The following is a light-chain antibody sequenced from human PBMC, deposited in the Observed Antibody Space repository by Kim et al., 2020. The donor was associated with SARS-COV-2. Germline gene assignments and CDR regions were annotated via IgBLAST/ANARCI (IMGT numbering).Light chain of an antibody. CDR3: QTWGTGAWV. J-gene: IGLJ3*02. CDR1: SGHSSYA. CDR2: LNSDGSH. V-gene: IGLV4-69*01. Sequence: QPVLTQSPSASASLGASVKLTCTLSSGHSSYAIAWHQQQPEKGPRYLMKLNSDGSHSKGDGIPDRFSGSSSGAEHYLTISSLQSEDEADYYCQTWGTGAWVFGGGTQLTVL.